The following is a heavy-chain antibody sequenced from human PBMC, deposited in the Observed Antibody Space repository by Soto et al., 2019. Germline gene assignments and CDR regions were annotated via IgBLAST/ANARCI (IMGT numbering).Heavy chain of an antibody. CDR1: GFNFSTYW. D-gene: IGHD4-17*01. J-gene: IGHJ4*02. V-gene: IGHV3-74*01. Sequence: EVQLVEAGGGLVQPGGSLRLSCAASGFNFSTYWMHWVRQVPGKGRVWVSRINIDGSTTIYADSVRGRFTISRDNAKDTVYLQRNSLRAEDTAVYSCARVRNGAGYFDSWGQGTLVTVSS. CDR3: ARVRNGAGYFDS. CDR2: INIDGSTT.